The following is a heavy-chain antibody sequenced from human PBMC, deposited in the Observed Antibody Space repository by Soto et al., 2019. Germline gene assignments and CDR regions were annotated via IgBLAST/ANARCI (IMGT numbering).Heavy chain of an antibody. Sequence: QLQLQESGPGLVKPSETLSLTCTVSGGSISRSTYYWGWIHQPPGKGLEWIGSIYYSGSTYYNPSLKSRVTIPVDTSKNQFSLKLSSVTAADTAVYFCVTNIEYSSSPFDPWGQGTLVTVSS. CDR3: VTNIEYSSSPFDP. CDR1: GGSISRSTYY. D-gene: IGHD6-6*01. CDR2: IYYSGST. V-gene: IGHV4-39*01. J-gene: IGHJ5*02.